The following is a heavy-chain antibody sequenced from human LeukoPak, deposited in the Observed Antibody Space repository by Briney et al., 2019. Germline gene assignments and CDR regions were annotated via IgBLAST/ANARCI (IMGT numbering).Heavy chain of an antibody. Sequence: SETLSLTCAVYGGSFSGYYWSWIRQPPGKGLEWIGEINNSGSTNYNPSLKSRVTISVDTSKNQFSLKLSSVTAADTAVYYCARIAMNWFDPWGQGTLVTVSS. V-gene: IGHV4-34*01. J-gene: IGHJ5*02. CDR1: GGSFSGYY. CDR3: ARIAMNWFDP. CDR2: INNSGST.